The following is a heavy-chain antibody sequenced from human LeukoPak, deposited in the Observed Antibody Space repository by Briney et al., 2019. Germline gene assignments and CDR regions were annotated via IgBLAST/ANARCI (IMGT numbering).Heavy chain of an antibody. CDR3: ATSDTVSTYNWFDP. J-gene: IGHJ5*02. D-gene: IGHD5/OR15-5a*01. Sequence: SETLSLTCTVSGGSISSNTYFWGWIRRPPGKGLEWIGSIRYSGSTYYNPSLKSRVTISVDTSKNQFSLNLGSLTAADTAVYYCATSDTVSTYNWFDPWGQGTLVTVS. CDR2: IRYSGST. CDR1: GGSISSNTYF. V-gene: IGHV4-39*01.